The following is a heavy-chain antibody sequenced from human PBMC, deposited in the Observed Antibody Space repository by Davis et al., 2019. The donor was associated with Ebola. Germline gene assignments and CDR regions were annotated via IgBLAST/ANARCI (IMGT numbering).Heavy chain of an antibody. Sequence: GESLKISCAASGFTFRTYWMSWVRQAPGKGLEWVANIKEDGSEKYYVDSVKGRFTISSDNAKNSLYLQMNSLRAADTAVYYCAREGYYYGSGSYYIWGQGTLVTVSS. CDR2: IKEDGSEK. CDR3: AREGYYYGSGSYYI. CDR1: GFTFRTYW. J-gene: IGHJ4*02. V-gene: IGHV3-7*01. D-gene: IGHD3-10*01.